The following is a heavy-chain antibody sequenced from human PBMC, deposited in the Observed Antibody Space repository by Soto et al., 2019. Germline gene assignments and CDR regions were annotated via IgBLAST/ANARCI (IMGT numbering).Heavy chain of an antibody. Sequence: GSLRLSCTASGFTFNTHWMHWVRQAPGKGLVWVSRIYFDGTTTNYADSVKGRLTVSRDNAKDTVYLHVNTLRDEDTAVYYCARGGAMGVDYWGQGTLVTVSS. D-gene: IGHD1-26*01. J-gene: IGHJ4*02. CDR1: GFTFNTHW. CDR2: IYFDGTTT. CDR3: ARGGAMGVDY. V-gene: IGHV3-74*01.